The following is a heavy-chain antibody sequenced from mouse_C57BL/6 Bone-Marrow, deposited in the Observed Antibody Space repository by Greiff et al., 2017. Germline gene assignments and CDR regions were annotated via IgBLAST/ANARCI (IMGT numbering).Heavy chain of an antibody. CDR2: IDPSDSYT. J-gene: IGHJ3*01. Sequence: QVQLQQSGAELVMPGASVKLSCKASGYTFTSYWMHWVKQRPGQGLEWIGAIDPSDSYTNYNQKFKGKSTLTVDKSSSTAYMQLSSLTSEDSAVYYCATTGRFAYWGQGTLVTVSA. CDR1: GYTFTSYW. V-gene: IGHV1-69*01. CDR3: ATTGRFAY.